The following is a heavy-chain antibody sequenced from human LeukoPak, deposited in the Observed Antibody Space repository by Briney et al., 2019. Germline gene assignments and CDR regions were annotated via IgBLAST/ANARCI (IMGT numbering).Heavy chain of an antibody. CDR2: IYNSGST. D-gene: IGHD1-7*01. Sequence: SETLSLTCTVSGYSISSGYYWGWIRQPPGKGLEWIGSIYNSGSTYYNPSLKSRVTISVDTSKNQFSLKLSSVTAADTAVYYCARYNWNYINPVFSVFFDYWGQGTLVTVSS. CDR3: ARYNWNYINPVFSVFFDY. CDR1: GYSISSGYY. V-gene: IGHV4-38-2*02. J-gene: IGHJ4*02.